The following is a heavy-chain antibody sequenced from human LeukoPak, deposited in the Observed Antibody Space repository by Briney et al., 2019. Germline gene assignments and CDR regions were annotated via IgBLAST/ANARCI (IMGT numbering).Heavy chain of an antibody. CDR3: ATAVASSSGWYADY. D-gene: IGHD6-19*01. CDR2: IWYDGSNK. CDR1: GFTFRSYG. V-gene: IGHV3-33*03. J-gene: IGHJ4*02. Sequence: GRSLRLSCAASGFTFRSYGMHWVRQAPGKGLEWVAVIWYDGSNKYYADSVKGRFTVSRDNSKNTLYLQMNSLRAEDTAVYYCATAVASSSGWYADYWGQGTLVTVSS.